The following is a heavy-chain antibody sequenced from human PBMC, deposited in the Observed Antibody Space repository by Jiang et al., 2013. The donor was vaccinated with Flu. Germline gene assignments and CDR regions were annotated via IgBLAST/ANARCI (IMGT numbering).Heavy chain of an antibody. D-gene: IGHD1-26*01. CDR2: IIPIFGTA. CDR1: GGTFSSYA. V-gene: IGHV1-69*06. Sequence: SGAEVKKPGASVRVSCKASGGTFSSYAISWVRQAPGQGLEWMGGIIPIFGTANYAQKFQGRVTITADKSTSTAYMELSSLRSEDTAVYYCARDRQTVGATLFDYWGQGTLVTVSS. CDR3: ARDRQTVGATLFDY. J-gene: IGHJ4*02.